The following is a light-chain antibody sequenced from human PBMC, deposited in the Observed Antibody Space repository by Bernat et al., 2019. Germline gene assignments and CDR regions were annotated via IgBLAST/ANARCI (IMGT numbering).Light chain of an antibody. V-gene: IGLV2-11*01. CDR1: SSDVGSYNY. CDR2: DVT. CDR3: CSYAGGYTWV. J-gene: IGLJ3*02. Sequence: QSALTQPRSVSGSPGQSVTISCTGTSSDVGSYNYVSWYRQHPGKAPKLMISDVTERPSGVPDRFSVSKSGNTASLTISGLQAEDEADYYCCSYAGGYTWVSGGGTKLTVL.